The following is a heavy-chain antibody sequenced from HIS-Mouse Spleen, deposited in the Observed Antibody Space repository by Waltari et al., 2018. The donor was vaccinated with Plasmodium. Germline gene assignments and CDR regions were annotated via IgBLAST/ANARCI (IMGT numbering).Heavy chain of an antibody. CDR3: AREDILTGYYNDYWYFDL. CDR1: GFTFSIYS. Sequence: EVQLVESGGGRVKPGGSLRLSCAASGFTFSIYSMNWVRQAPGKGLEWVSSISSSSSYIYYADSVKGRFTISRDNAKNSLYLQMNSLRAEDTAVYYCAREDILTGYYNDYWYFDLWGRGTLVTVSS. V-gene: IGHV3-21*01. D-gene: IGHD3-9*01. J-gene: IGHJ2*01. CDR2: ISSSSSYI.